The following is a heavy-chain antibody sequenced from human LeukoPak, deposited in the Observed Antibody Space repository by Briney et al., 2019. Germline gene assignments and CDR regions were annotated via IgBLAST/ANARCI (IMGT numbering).Heavy chain of an antibody. Sequence: GRTLTLSCLVSGCTISRHGMHWVRKAPRTGLERVAVVSYDESKKYYADPVQSRFTTSRDNSKNPLYLQMNSLRAEDTAVYYCAKFHEGTIMGYCTNGVCDAFDYWGQGTLVTVSS. D-gene: IGHD2-8*01. J-gene: IGHJ4*02. CDR1: GCTISRHG. CDR3: AKFHEGTIMGYCTNGVCDAFDY. CDR2: VSYDESKK. V-gene: IGHV3-30*18.